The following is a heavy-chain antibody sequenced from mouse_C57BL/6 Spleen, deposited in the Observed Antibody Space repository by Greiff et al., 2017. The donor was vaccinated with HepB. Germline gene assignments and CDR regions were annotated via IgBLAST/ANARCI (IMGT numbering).Heavy chain of an antibody. D-gene: IGHD2-4*01. V-gene: IGHV1-69*01. CDR1: GYTFTSYW. CDR3: ARKGNDYDEGLDY. CDR2: IDPSDSYT. J-gene: IGHJ4*01. Sequence: QVQLKQPGAELVMPGASVKLSCKASGYTFTSYWMHWVKQRPGQGLEWIGEIDPSDSYTNYNQKFKGKSTLTVDKSSSTAYMQLSSLTSEDSAVYYCARKGNDYDEGLDYWGQGTSVTVSS.